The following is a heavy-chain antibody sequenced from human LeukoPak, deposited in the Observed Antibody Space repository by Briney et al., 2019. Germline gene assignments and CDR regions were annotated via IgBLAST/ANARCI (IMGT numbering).Heavy chain of an antibody. CDR1: GYTFINYW. J-gene: IGHJ6*02. CDR3: ARGGCGSSTCNYGLDV. CDR2: VYPGDSDT. D-gene: IGHD2-2*01. V-gene: IGHV5-51*01. Sequence: GVSLKISCKGSGYTFINYWIAWVRQMPGKGLERMGSVYPGDSDTRYSPSFQGQVTISADKSSSSAYLQWSSLKASDTAMYYCARGGCGSSTCNYGLDVWGQGTTVTVSS.